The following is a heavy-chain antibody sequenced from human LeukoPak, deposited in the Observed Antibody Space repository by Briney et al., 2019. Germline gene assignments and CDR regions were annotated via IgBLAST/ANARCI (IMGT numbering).Heavy chain of an antibody. CDR3: ARTVGTGVFQH. V-gene: IGHV4-30-4*01. CDR2: IYYSGGT. CDR1: GGSISSGDYY. J-gene: IGHJ1*01. D-gene: IGHD4-23*01. Sequence: SQTLSLTCTVSGGSISSGDYYWSWIRQPPGKGLEWIGYIYYSGGTYYNPSLKSRVTISVDTSKNQFSLKLSSVTAADTAVYYCARTVGTGVFQHWGQGTLVTVSS.